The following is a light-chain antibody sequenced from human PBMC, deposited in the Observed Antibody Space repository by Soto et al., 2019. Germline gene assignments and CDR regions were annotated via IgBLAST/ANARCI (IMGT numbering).Light chain of an antibody. CDR3: AAWDDRMGGFYA. Sequence: QSALTQPPSTSGTPGQRVTISCSGSNSNIGSNYVYWYQHLPGTAPKLLIYNSNQRPSGVPDRFSGSKSGASASLAVSSLRSVDEAEYYCAAWDDRMGGFYAFGIGTKVTVL. CDR2: NSN. CDR1: NSNIGSNY. J-gene: IGLJ1*01. V-gene: IGLV1-47*02.